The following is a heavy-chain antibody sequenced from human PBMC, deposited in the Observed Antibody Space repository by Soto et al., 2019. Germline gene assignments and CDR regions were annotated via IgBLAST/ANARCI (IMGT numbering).Heavy chain of an antibody. CDR2: IYASGSP. V-gene: IGHV4-59*01. J-gene: IGHJ4*02. CDR3: ARGVGSSPPRY. CDR1: GGSISVYY. D-gene: IGHD1-26*01. Sequence: SETLSLTCTISGGSISVYYWSWVRQPPGHELEWIGYIYASGSPYYNPSPRSRVTIPADTSKNQISLKLTSPTAADTAVYYCARGVGSSPPRYWGRGTLVTVSS.